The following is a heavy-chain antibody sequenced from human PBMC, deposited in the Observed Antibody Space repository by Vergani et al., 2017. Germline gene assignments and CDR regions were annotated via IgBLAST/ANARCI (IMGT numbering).Heavy chain of an antibody. D-gene: IGHD2-2*03. V-gene: IGHV1-2*02. J-gene: IGHJ4*02. CDR1: GYTFTGYY. CDR2: INPNSGGT. CDR3: ARDMDIVVVPAAIHLDY. Sequence: QVQLVQSWAEVKKPGASVKVSCKASGYTFTGYYMHWVRQAPGQGLEWMGWINPNSGGTNYAQKFQGRVTMTRDTSISTAYMELSRLRSDDTAVYYCARDMDIVVVPAAIHLDYWGQGTLVTVSS.